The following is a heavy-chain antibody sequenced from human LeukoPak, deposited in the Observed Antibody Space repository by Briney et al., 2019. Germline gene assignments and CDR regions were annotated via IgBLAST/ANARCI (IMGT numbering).Heavy chain of an antibody. CDR3: ASPLYDFWSGYFDY. J-gene: IGHJ4*02. V-gene: IGHV4-34*01. CDR2: INHSGST. D-gene: IGHD3-3*01. Sequence: SETLSLTCAVYGGSFSGYYWSWIRQPPGKGLEWIGEINHSGSTNYNPSLKSRVTISVDTSKNQFSLKLSSVTAADTAVYYCASPLYDFWSGYFDYWGQGTLVTVSS. CDR1: GGSFSGYY.